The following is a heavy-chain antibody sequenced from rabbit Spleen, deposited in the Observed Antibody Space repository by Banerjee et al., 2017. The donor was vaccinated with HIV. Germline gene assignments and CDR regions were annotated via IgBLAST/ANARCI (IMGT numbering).Heavy chain of an antibody. V-gene: IGHV1S40*01. CDR1: GFSFSSGYY. D-gene: IGHD6-1*01. CDR2: TGTGSGST. Sequence: QQLVESGGGLVKPGASLTLTCKASGFSFSSGYYMSWVRQAPGKGLEWIGCTGTGSGSTYYASWAKGRFTISKTSSTTVTLQMTSLTAADTATYFCSSAYSDVYFTLWGPGTLVTVS. CDR3: SSAYSDVYFTL. J-gene: IGHJ4*01.